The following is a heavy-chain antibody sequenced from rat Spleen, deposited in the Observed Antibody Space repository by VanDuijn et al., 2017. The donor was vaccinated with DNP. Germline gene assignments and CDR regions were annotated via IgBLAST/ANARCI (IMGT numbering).Heavy chain of an antibody. CDR1: DFTFGDYY. V-gene: IGHV5-22*01. Sequence: EVKLVESGGGLAQPGRSLKLSCTASDFTFGDYYMAWVRQAPTKGLEWVASISYEGRSTYYGDSVKGRFTISRDNARSTLYLQMDSLRSEDTATYYCARWGYTTNYDSKWYFDLWGPGTMVTVSS. D-gene: IGHD1-6*01. CDR3: ARWGYTTNYDSKWYFDL. J-gene: IGHJ1*01. CDR2: ISYEGRST.